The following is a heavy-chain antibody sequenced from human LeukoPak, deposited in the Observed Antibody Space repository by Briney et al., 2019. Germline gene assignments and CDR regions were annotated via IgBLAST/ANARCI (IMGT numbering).Heavy chain of an antibody. D-gene: IGHD3-10*01. V-gene: IGHV4-34*01. CDR2: INHSGST. J-gene: IGHJ4*02. CDR1: GGSFSGYY. Sequence: PSETLSLTCAVYGGSFSGYYWSWIRQPPGKGLEWIGEINHSGSTNYNPSLKSRVTISVDTSKNQFSLKLSSVTAADTAVYYCARIGRIGGTMVRGGLDYWGQGTLVTVSS. CDR3: ARIGRIGGTMVRGGLDY.